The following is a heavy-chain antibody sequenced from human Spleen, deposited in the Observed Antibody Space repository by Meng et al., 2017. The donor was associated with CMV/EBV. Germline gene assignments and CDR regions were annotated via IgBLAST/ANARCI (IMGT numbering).Heavy chain of an antibody. V-gene: IGHV4-59*01. J-gene: IGHJ4*02. CDR3: ARDYHGDYVLDY. CDR2: IYYSGST. CDR1: GGSISSYY. Sequence: TCTVSGGSISSYYWSWIRQPPGKGLEWIGYIYYSGSTNYNPSLKSRVTISVDTSKNQFSLKLSSVTAADTAVYYCARDYHGDYVLDYWGQGTLVTVSS. D-gene: IGHD4-17*01.